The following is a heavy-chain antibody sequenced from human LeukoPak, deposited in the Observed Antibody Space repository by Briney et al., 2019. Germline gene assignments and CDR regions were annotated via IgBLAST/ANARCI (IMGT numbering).Heavy chain of an antibody. Sequence: GGSLRLYCAASGFTVSSNHMSWVRQAPRKGLEWVSVIYSGGSTDYADSVKGRFTISRDNSKNTLYLQMNSLRAEDTAVYHCARGPAGYNWGQGTLVTVSS. D-gene: IGHD1-1*01. V-gene: IGHV3-53*01. CDR3: ARGPAGYN. CDR1: GFTVSSNH. J-gene: IGHJ4*02. CDR2: IYSGGST.